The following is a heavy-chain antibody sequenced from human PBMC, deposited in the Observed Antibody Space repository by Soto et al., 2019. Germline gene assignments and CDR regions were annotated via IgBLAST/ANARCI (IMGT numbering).Heavy chain of an antibody. CDR3: ARGPYGSGSYYRY. CDR1: GFTFDDYT. D-gene: IGHD3-10*01. V-gene: IGHV3-43*01. J-gene: IGHJ4*02. CDR2: ISWDGGST. Sequence: GGSLRLSCAASGFTFDDYTMHWVRQAPGKGLEWVSLISWDGGSTYYADSVKGRFTISRDNSKNSLYLQMNSLRTEDTALYYCARGPYGSGSYYRYWGQGTLVTVSS.